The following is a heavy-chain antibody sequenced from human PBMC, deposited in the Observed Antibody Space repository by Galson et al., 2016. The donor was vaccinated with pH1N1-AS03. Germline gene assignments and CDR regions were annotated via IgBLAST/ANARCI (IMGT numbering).Heavy chain of an antibody. J-gene: IGHJ5*01. V-gene: IGHV5-51*01. CDR2: MYPANSDI. D-gene: IGHD3-9*01. CDR3: ARRVSLTGREFDS. CDR1: AYIFGNYW. Sequence: QSGAEVKKPGESLKISCRASAYIFGNYWFAWVRQMPGKGLEWMGIMYPANSDIRYSPSFQGQVTISADTSISTVFLEWNSLRASDTAIYYCARRVSLTGREFDSWGRGTQVTVSS.